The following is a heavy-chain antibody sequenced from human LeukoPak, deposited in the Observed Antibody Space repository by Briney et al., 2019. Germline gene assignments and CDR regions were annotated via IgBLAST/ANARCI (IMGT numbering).Heavy chain of an antibody. J-gene: IGHJ4*02. D-gene: IGHD3-10*01. CDR3: ARTYYYGSGNLDY. Sequence: ASVKVSCKASGYNFTGYYLHWVRQAPGQGLEWMGWINPNSGGTNYAQKFQGRVTMTRDTSISTAYMELSRLRSDDTAVYYCARTYYYGSGNLDYWGQGTLVTVSS. V-gene: IGHV1-2*02. CDR2: INPNSGGT. CDR1: GYNFTGYY.